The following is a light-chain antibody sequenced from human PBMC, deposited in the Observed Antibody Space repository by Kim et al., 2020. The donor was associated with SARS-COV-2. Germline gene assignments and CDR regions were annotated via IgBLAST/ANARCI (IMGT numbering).Light chain of an antibody. CDR3: QKYVSLIT. V-gene: IGKV3-20*01. CDR1: QSVSSSY. J-gene: IGKJ5*01. CDR2: GAS. Sequence: EIVLTQSPGTLSLSPGERATLSCRGSQSVSSSYLAWYQQKPGQAPRLLIYGASSRATGIPDRFSGSGSGTDFTLTISRLEPEDFAVYYCQKYVSLITFGEGRRLEI.